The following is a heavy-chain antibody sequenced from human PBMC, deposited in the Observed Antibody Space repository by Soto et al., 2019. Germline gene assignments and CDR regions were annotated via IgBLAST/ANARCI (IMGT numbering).Heavy chain of an antibody. D-gene: IGHD4-4*01. CDR3: AKPPVITASYYYYDMDV. J-gene: IGHJ6*02. CDR2: ISGSGIST. Sequence: PGGSLGLSCSASGFTFSTYPMSWVRQAPGKGLEWVSGISGSGISTYYADSVKGRFTISRDNSKNTVFLQMNSLRAEDTAVYYCAKPPVITASYYYYDMDVWGQGTTVNVYS. V-gene: IGHV3-23*01. CDR1: GFTFSTYP.